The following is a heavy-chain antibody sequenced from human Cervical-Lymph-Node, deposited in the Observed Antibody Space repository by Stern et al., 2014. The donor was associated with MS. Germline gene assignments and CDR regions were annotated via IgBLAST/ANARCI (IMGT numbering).Heavy chain of an antibody. Sequence: QMQLVQSGAEVKKPGASVKVSCTASGYTFTGFFLHWGRQAPGQGLEWVGWINPNTGVTKSAQKFQGWVTLTRDTSINTVYMELNRLKSDDTAVFYCARGYPFFDNWGQGTLVTVSS. J-gene: IGHJ4*02. CDR2: INPNTGVT. V-gene: IGHV1-2*04. CDR3: ARGYPFFDN. CDR1: GYTFTGFF. D-gene: IGHD2-15*01.